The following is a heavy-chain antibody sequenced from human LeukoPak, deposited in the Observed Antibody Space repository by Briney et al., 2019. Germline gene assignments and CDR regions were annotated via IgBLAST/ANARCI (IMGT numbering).Heavy chain of an antibody. Sequence: GGSLRLSCAASGLSFTSYAMSWVRQAPGKGLEWLSRISESDGTTHYADSVQGRFTISRDNSENTLFLQMISLRVDDTAVYYCAKGGWLDNWGQGNLVTVSS. CDR1: GLSFTSYA. CDR3: AKGGWLDN. CDR2: ISESDGTT. D-gene: IGHD2-15*01. J-gene: IGHJ4*02. V-gene: IGHV3-23*01.